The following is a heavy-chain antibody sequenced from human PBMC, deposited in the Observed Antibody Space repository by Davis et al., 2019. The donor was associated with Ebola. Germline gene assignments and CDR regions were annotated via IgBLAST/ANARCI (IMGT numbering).Heavy chain of an antibody. CDR2: INPNSGGT. CDR1: GYTFTGYY. CDR3: ARDGSNGGIWHIAARLHNWFDP. Sequence: ASVKVSCKASGYTFTGYYMHWVRQAPGQGLEWMGWINPNSGGTNYAQKFQGWVTMTRDTSISTAYMELSRLRSDDTAVYYCARDGSNGGIWHIAARLHNWFDPWGQGTLVTVSS. V-gene: IGHV1-2*04. J-gene: IGHJ5*02. D-gene: IGHD6-6*01.